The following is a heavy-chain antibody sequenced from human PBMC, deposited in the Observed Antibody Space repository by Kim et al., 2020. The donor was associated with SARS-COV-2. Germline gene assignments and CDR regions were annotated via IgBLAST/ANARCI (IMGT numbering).Heavy chain of an antibody. CDR2: INPSSGGT. Sequence: ASVKVSCKTSGYTFTSRYLHWVRQAPGQGLEWMGRINPSSGGTNYAQKFQGRVTMTRDTSISTAYMELSRLRSDDTVVYYCAIRNTETIDYWRQGTLVTVSS. V-gene: IGHV1-2*05. CDR1: GYTFTSRY. CDR3: AIRNTETIDY. J-gene: IGHJ4*02.